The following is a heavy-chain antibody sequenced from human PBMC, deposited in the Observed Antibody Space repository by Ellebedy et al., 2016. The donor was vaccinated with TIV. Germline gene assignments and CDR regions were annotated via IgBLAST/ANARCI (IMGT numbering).Heavy chain of an antibody. D-gene: IGHD4-17*01. CDR3: ATDGSYGDYLSPTHAFVI. CDR2: INQDGSEK. V-gene: IGHV3-7*01. Sequence: GGSLRLSCAASGFTFSSYWMTWVRQAPGRGLAWVANINQDGSEKFYVDSLNGRFTFSRDNSKNSLYLHLNSLRAEDTAMYYCATDGSYGDYLSPTHAFVIWGQGTMVTVSS. CDR1: GFTFSSYW. J-gene: IGHJ3*02.